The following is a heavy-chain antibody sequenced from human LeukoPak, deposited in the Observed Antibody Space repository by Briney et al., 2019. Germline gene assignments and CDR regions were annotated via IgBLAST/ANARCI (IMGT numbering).Heavy chain of an antibody. CDR1: GFTFSSFS. CDR3: ARAHPGDYSDFQFDY. J-gene: IGHJ4*02. D-gene: IGHD4-11*01. CDR2: VSSTSSTI. Sequence: GGSLRLSCAASGFTFSSFSMNWVRQAPGKGLEWVSYVSSTSSTIYYADSVKGRFTISRDNAKNSLYLQMNSLRAEDTAVYYCARAHPGDYSDFQFDYWGQGTLVTVSS. V-gene: IGHV3-48*01.